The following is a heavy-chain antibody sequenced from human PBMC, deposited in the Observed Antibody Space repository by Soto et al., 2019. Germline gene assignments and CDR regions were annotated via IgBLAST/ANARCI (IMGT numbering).Heavy chain of an antibody. V-gene: IGHV1-8*01. Sequence: ASVKGSCKASGYTFTSYDINWVRQASGQGLEWMGWMNPNSGNTGYAQKLQGRVTMTTDTSTSTAYMELRSLRSDDTAVYYCARGDYYGSGTLDYWGQGTLVTVSS. CDR3: ARGDYYGSGTLDY. D-gene: IGHD3-10*01. J-gene: IGHJ4*02. CDR1: GYTFTSYD. CDR2: MNPNSGNT.